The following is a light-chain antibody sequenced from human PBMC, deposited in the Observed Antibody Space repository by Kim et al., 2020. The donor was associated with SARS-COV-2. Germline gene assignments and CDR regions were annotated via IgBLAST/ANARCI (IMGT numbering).Light chain of an antibody. J-gene: IGLJ3*02. CDR2: EDT. CDR3: QSADSSDTFWV. Sequence: PGQTARITCSGDALPKQYSYWFQQKPGQAPVVVIFEDTERPSGIPERFSGSTSGTTVTLTISGVQAEDEADYYCQSADSSDTFWVFGGGTQLTVL. CDR1: ALPKQY. V-gene: IGLV3-25*03.